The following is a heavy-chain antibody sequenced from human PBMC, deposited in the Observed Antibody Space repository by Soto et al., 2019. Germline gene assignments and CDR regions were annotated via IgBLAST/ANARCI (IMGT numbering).Heavy chain of an antibody. CDR2: FFYSGST. Sequence: SHTLSLISTVSGGAISIINSHWGWSSQPPGKGLERIGNFFYSGSTYYNPSLKTRATMSVDTSKNQFSLMLSSVTAADTAVYYWARHISGFCASTTGYTEYWGQG. CDR3: ARHISGFCASTTGYTEY. J-gene: IGHJ4*02. V-gene: IGHV4-39*01. CDR1: GGAISIINSH. D-gene: IGHD2-2*02.